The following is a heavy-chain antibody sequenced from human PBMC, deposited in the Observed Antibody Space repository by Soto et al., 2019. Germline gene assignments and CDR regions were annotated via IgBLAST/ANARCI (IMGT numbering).Heavy chain of an antibody. CDR2: IKQDGSEK. CDR3: VKEFGAAGSSYGSFFDY. V-gene: IGHV3-7*03. J-gene: IGHJ4*02. Sequence: PGGSLRLSCAASGFTFSSYWMSWVRQAPGKGLEWVANIKQDGSEKYYVDSVKGRFTISRDNAKNSLYLQMNSLRAEDTAVYYCVKEFGAAGSSYGSFFDYWGPGTLVTVSS. D-gene: IGHD5-18*01. CDR1: GFTFSSYW.